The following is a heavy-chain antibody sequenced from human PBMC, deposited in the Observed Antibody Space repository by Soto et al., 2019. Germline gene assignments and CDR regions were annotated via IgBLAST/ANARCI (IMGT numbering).Heavy chain of an antibody. CDR2: MNPNDGNT. CDR1: GYTFSNYE. J-gene: IGHJ4*02. Sequence: ASVKVSCKASGYTFSNYEINWVRQASGQGLEWMGRMNPNDGNTGYAQNIQGGVSMTRNTSINTAYMELSSLRSDDTAVYYCARGPRESGEWLLFDYWGQGALVTVSS. V-gene: IGHV1-8*01. D-gene: IGHD3-3*01. CDR3: ARGPRESGEWLLFDY.